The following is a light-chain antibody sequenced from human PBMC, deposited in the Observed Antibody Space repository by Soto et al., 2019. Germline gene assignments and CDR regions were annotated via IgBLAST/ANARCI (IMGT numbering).Light chain of an antibody. Sequence: EIVMTQSPATLSVSPGERATLSCRASQSVSSNFAWYQHKPGQAPRLLMYGASSRATGIPDRFSGSVSGKDFNLNISRVEPEGSAVYYCHHYGSSMWSFGQGTKVDIK. CDR2: GAS. CDR1: QSVSSN. J-gene: IGKJ1*01. CDR3: HHYGSSMWS. V-gene: IGKV3-20*01.